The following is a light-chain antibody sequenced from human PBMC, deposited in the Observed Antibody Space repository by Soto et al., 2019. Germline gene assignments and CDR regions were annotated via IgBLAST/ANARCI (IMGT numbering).Light chain of an antibody. CDR3: RQYGSSPSYT. Sequence: ESVLTQSPGTLSLSPGERATLSCRASQSVSSSSYLAWYQQKPGQAPRLLIYGASSRATGIPYRFSGSGSATDFTLTISRLEPEDFAVYYCRQYGSSPSYTFGQGTKLEIK. CDR1: QSVSSSSY. CDR2: GAS. V-gene: IGKV3-20*01. J-gene: IGKJ2*01.